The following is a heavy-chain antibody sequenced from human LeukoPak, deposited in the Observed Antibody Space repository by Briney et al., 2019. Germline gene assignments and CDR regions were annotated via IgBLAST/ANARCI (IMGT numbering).Heavy chain of an antibody. CDR3: ARGYDFWMGDY. CDR2: INPNSDGR. CDR1: GYTFSDYY. Sequence: ASVKVSCKASGYTFSDYYIHWVRQAPGQGLEWMGWINPNSDGRNYAQKFQGRVTMTRDTSISTAYMELSRLRSDDTAVYYCARGYDFWMGDYWGQGTLVTVSS. D-gene: IGHD3-3*01. V-gene: IGHV1-2*02. J-gene: IGHJ4*02.